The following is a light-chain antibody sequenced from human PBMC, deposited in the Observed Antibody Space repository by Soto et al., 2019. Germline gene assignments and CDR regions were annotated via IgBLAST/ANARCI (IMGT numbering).Light chain of an antibody. CDR3: LSCDSSLIVV. J-gene: IGLJ2*01. CDR2: GNT. Sequence: QSVLTQPPSVSGAPGQRVTISCNGSSSNIGAGYDVHWYQQLPGRAPKLLIYGNTNRPSGVPDRFSGSKSGTSASLAITGLRAEDEADYDCLSCDSSLIVVFGGGTKLTVL. V-gene: IGLV1-40*01. CDR1: SSNIGAGYD.